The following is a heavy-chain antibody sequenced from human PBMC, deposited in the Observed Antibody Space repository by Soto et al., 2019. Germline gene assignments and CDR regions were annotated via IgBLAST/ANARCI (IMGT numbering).Heavy chain of an antibody. J-gene: IGHJ4*02. D-gene: IGHD1-1*01. CDR2: ISVYSGNT. CDR3: ARDHSRKRDY. V-gene: IGHV1-18*01. Sequence: QVQLVQSGAEVNQAGASVKVSCNTPSDTFSNYAISWVRQAPGQGLEWMGSISVYSGNTNYAQKFQGSVTMTTDTSASTAYMEVRSLRCDDTDVYDCARDHSRKRDYWGQGTLVTVPS. CDR1: SDTFSNYA.